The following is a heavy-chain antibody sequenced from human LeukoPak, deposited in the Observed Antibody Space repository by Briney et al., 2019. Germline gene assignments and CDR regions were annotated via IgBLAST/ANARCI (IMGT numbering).Heavy chain of an antibody. D-gene: IGHD2-15*01. V-gene: IGHV3-11*01. J-gene: IGHJ4*02. Sequence: GGSLRLSCAASGFTFSDCYMSWIRQAPGKGLEWVSYISSSGSTIYYADSVKGRFTISRDNARNSLYLQMNSLRAEDTAVYYCARDGVAAIFGATGYFDYWGQGTLVTVSS. CDR2: ISSSGSTI. CDR3: ARDGVAAIFGATGYFDY. CDR1: GFTFSDCY.